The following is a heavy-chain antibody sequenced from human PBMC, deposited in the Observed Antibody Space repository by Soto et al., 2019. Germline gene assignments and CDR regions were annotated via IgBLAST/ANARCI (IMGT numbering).Heavy chain of an antibody. CDR1: GNSISDRNYY. D-gene: IGHD3-3*01. J-gene: IGHJ4*02. CDR3: ATMTGFLVPTLEADY. Sequence: PSETLSLTCTVSGNSISDRNYYWGWIRQPPGKGLEWIGSIFYMGSTFYSPSIRGRVIISVDTSKNQFSLKVTSVTAADTAIYFCATMTGFLVPTLEADYWGQGALVTVSS. V-gene: IGHV4-39*01. CDR2: IFYMGST.